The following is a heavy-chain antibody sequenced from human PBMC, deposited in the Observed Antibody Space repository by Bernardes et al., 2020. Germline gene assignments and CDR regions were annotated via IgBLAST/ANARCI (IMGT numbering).Heavy chain of an antibody. J-gene: IGHJ2*01. CDR3: ARALRRDWYFDL. V-gene: IGHV3-7*01. CDR1: GFSFSALW. Sequence: GGSLRLSCAASGFSFSALWMNWVRQAPGKGLEWVANINQDGSEKFYGGSVKGRFTISRDNTVNSLYLQIDSLRVEDTAVYYCARALRRDWYFDLWGRGTLVTVAS. CDR2: INQDGSEK.